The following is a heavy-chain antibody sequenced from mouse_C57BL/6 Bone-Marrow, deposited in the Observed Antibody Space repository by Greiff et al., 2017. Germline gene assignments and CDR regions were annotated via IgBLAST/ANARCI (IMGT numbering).Heavy chain of an antibody. CDR1: GYTFTSYG. CDR2: IYPRSGNT. CDR3: ARGGPITTVVEYYFDY. J-gene: IGHJ2*01. D-gene: IGHD1-1*01. V-gene: IGHV1-81*01. Sequence: LVESGAELARPGASVKLSCKASGYTFTSYGISWVKQRTGQGLEWIGEIYPRSGNTYYNEKFKGKATLTADKSSSTAYMELRSLTSEDAAVYFCARGGPITTVVEYYFDYWGQGTTLTVSS.